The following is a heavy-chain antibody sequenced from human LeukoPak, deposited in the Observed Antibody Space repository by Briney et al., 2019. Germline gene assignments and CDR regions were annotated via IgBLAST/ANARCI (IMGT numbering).Heavy chain of an antibody. CDR1: GFTFSSYW. Sequence: PGGSLRLSCAASGFTFSSYWMHWVRQVPGKGLVWVSRITSEGSSTSYADSVKGRFTISRDNSKNTLYLQMNSLRAEDTAVYYCARDAYCSSTSCWFLDYWGQGTLVTVSS. J-gene: IGHJ4*02. V-gene: IGHV3-74*01. CDR3: ARDAYCSSTSCWFLDY. D-gene: IGHD2-2*01. CDR2: ITSEGSST.